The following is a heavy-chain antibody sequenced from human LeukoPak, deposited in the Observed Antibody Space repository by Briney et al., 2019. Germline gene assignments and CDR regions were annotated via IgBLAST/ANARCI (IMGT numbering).Heavy chain of an antibody. CDR2: ISAYNGNT. J-gene: IGHJ4*02. CDR1: GYTFTSYG. CDR3: ARNSLCSSTSCYSHFDY. V-gene: IGHV1-18*01. D-gene: IGHD2-2*01. Sequence: GASVKVSCKASGYTFTSYGISWVRQAPGQGLEWMGWISAYNGNTNYAQKLQGRVTMTRDTSTSTVYMELSSLRSEDTAVYYCARNSLCSSTSCYSHFDYWGQGTLVTVSS.